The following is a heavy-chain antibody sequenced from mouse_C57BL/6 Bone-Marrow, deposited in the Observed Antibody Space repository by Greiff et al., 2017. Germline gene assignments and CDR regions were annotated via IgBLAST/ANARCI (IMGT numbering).Heavy chain of an antibody. V-gene: IGHV1-64*01. D-gene: IGHD2-5*01. J-gene: IGHJ4*01. CDR1: GYTFTSYW. CDR3: ARSGLEPGYSNYAMDY. Sequence: QVQLQQPGAELVKPGASVKLSCKASGYTFTSYWMHWVKQRPGQGLEWIGMIHPNSGSTNYNEKFKSKATLTVDKSSSTAYMQLSSLTSEDSAVYYCARSGLEPGYSNYAMDYWGQGTSVTVSS. CDR2: IHPNSGST.